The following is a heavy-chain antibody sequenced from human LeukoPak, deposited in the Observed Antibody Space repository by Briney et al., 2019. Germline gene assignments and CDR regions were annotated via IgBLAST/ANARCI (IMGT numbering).Heavy chain of an antibody. D-gene: IGHD3-22*01. CDR3: ARVDYDSSGYADY. V-gene: IGHV4-59*12. CDR2: IYHSGST. Sequence: SETLSLTCTVSGGSISSYYWSWIRQPPGKGLEWIGYIYHSGSTYYNPSLKSRVTISVDRSKNQFSLKLSSVTAADTAVYYRARVDYDSSGYADYWGQGTLVTVSS. J-gene: IGHJ4*02. CDR1: GGSISSYY.